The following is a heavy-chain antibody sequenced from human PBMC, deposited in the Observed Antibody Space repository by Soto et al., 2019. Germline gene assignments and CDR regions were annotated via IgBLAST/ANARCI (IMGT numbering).Heavy chain of an antibody. J-gene: IGHJ6*02. CDR3: ARDSLVRGPQGNYYYGMDV. D-gene: IGHD3-10*01. CDR2: INAGNGNT. V-gene: IGHV1-3*01. CDR1: GYTFTSYA. Sequence: EASVKVSCKASGYTFTSYAMHWVRQAPGQRLEWMGWINAGNGNTKYSQKFQGRVTITRDTSASTAYMELSSLRSEDTAVYYCARDSLVRGPQGNYYYGMDVWGQGTTVTVSS.